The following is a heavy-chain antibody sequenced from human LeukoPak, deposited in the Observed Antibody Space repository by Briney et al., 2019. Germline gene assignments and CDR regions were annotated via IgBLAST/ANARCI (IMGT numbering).Heavy chain of an antibody. CDR1: GGSISSDY. V-gene: IGHV4-59*01. CDR2: IDYSGST. Sequence: SETLSLTCTVSGGSISSDYGTWIRQPPGKGLEWIGYIDYSGSTNYNSSLKSRVSIAVHTSKKQFSLKVSSVTAADTAVYYCARGKVARFDYWGQGTLVTVSS. D-gene: IGHD2-15*01. J-gene: IGHJ4*02. CDR3: ARGKVARFDY.